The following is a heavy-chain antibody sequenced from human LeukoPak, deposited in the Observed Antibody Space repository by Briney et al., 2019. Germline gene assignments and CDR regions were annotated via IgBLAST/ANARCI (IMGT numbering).Heavy chain of an antibody. CDR1: GFTFSNAW. Sequence: PGGSLRLSCATSGFTFSNAWMTWVRQAPGRGLEWISYISDSGATKHYADSVRGRFTISRDNAKNSLYLQMDSLRDEDTAVYYCARTPRGYSYGYGFDYWGQGILVTVSS. V-gene: IGHV3-48*02. D-gene: IGHD5-18*01. CDR2: ISDSGATK. CDR3: ARTPRGYSYGYGFDY. J-gene: IGHJ4*02.